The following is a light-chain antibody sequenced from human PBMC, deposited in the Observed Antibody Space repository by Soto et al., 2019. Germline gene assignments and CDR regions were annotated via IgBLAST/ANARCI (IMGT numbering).Light chain of an antibody. V-gene: IGKV3-11*01. CDR1: QSVSIY. Sequence: EIVLTQSPATLSLSPGERATFSCRASQSVSIYLAWYQQKPGQAPRLLIYDASTRATGIPARFSGSGSGTDFTLTISSLEPEDFAVYYCQQRSNWRYTFGQGTKLEIK. CDR3: QQRSNWRYT. CDR2: DAS. J-gene: IGKJ2*01.